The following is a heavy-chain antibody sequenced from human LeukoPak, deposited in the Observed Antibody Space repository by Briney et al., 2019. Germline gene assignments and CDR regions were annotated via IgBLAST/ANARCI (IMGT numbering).Heavy chain of an antibody. D-gene: IGHD6-19*01. Sequence: SETLSLTCTLSGGSISSYYWSWIRQPAGKGLEWIWRIYTSGSTNYNPSLKSRVTMSVDTSKNQFSLKLSSVTAADTAVYYCARDFGSSGPPEPYYFDYWGQGTLVTVSS. CDR2: IYTSGST. V-gene: IGHV4-4*07. J-gene: IGHJ4*02. CDR3: ARDFGSSGPPEPYYFDY. CDR1: GGSISSYY.